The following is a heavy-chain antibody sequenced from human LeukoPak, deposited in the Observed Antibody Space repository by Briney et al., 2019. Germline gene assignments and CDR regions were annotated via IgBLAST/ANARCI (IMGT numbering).Heavy chain of an antibody. V-gene: IGHV4-34*01. CDR3: ARVTVETTLGY. CDR2: INHSGST. J-gene: IGHJ4*02. Sequence: SETLSLTCAVYGGSFSDYYWSWIRQPPGKGLEWIGEINHSGSTNYNPSLKSRVTISVDTSKNQFSLKLSSVTAADTAVYYCARVTVETTLGYWGQGTLVTVSS. D-gene: IGHD4-17*01. CDR1: GGSFSDYY.